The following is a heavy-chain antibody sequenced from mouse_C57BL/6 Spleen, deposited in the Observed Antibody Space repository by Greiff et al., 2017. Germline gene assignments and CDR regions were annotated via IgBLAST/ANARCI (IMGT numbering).Heavy chain of an antibody. D-gene: IGHD1-1*01. CDR3: ARRTTVGFDY. CDR1: GYTFTSYW. J-gene: IGHJ2*01. V-gene: IGHV1-69*01. CDR2: IDPSDSYT. Sequence: QVQLQQPGAELVMPGASVKLSCKASGYTFTSYWMHWVKQRPGQGLEWIGEIDPSDSYTNYNQKFKGKSTWTVDKSSSTAYMPLSRLTSEDSAVYYGARRTTVGFDYWGQGTTLTVSS.